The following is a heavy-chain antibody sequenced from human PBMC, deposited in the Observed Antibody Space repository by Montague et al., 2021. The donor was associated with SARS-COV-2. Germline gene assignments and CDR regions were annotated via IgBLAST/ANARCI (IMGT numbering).Heavy chain of an antibody. V-gene: IGHV2-5*02. CDR2: IYWGDEK. J-gene: IGHJ4*02. CDR3: VHYASGSYYFHY. Sequence: PALVKPTQTLTLTCTFSGLSITTSTLGVGWIRQPPGKALEWLALIYWGDEKRFSPSLKSRLTITKDTFEDQVVLRMTNMDPVDTATYYCVHYASGSYYFHYWGQGTLVTVSS. CDR1: GLSITTSTLG. D-gene: IGHD3-10*01.